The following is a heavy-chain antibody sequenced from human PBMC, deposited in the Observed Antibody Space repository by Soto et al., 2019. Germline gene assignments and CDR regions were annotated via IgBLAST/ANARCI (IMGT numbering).Heavy chain of an antibody. V-gene: IGHV1-3*01. D-gene: IGHD3-10*01. CDR2: INAGNGNT. CDR1: GYTFTSYA. CDR3: ARTPPGSSTYYGMDV. Sequence: QVQLVQSGAEVKKPGASVKVSCKASGYTFTSYAMHWVRQAPGQRLEWMGWINAGNGNTKYSQKFQGRVTITRDTSASTAYMELSGLRSEDTAVYYCARTPPGSSTYYGMDVWGQGTTVTVSS. J-gene: IGHJ6*02.